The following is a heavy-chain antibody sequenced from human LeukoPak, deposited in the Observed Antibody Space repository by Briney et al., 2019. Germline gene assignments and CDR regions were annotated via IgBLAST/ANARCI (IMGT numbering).Heavy chain of an antibody. J-gene: IGHJ4*02. CDR2: ISAYNGNT. D-gene: IGHD5-12*01. V-gene: IGHV1-18*01. CDR3: ASSGYDLIPFDY. CDR1: GYTFTSYG. Sequence: ASVKVSCKASGYTFTSYGISWVRQAPGQGLEWMGWISAYNGNTNYAQKLQGRVTMTTDTSASTAYIELRSLRSDDTAVYYCASSGYDLIPFDYWGQGTLVTVSS.